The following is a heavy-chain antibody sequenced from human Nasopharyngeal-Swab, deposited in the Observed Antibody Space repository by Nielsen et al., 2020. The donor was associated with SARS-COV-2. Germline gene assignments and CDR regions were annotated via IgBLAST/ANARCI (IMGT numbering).Heavy chain of an antibody. CDR1: GFTFDDYA. Sequence: GESLKISCAASGFTFDDYAVHWVRQAPGKGLEWVSLISGDGGSTYYADSVKGRFTISRDNSKNSLYLQMNSLRAEDTAVYYCARGEVVAVRADAFDIWGQGTMVTVSS. D-gene: IGHD2-15*01. CDR3: ARGEVVAVRADAFDI. J-gene: IGHJ3*02. CDR2: ISGDGGST. V-gene: IGHV3-43*02.